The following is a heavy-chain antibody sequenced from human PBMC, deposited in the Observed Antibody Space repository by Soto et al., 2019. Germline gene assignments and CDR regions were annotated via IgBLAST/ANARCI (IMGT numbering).Heavy chain of an antibody. CDR3: ARAQGATLHYYYGMDV. J-gene: IGHJ6*02. Sequence: GASVKVSYKASGGTFSSYAISWVRQAPGQGLEWMGGIILIFGTANYAQKFQGRVTFTADESTSTAYMELSSLRSEDTAVYYCARAQGATLHYYYGMDVWGQGTTVTVSS. V-gene: IGHV1-69*13. D-gene: IGHD1-26*01. CDR2: IILIFGTA. CDR1: GGTFSSYA.